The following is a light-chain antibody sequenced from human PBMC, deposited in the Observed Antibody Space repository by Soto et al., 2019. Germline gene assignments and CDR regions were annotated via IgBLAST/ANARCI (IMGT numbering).Light chain of an antibody. CDR2: GAS. Sequence: EIVLTQSPVTLSVSPGDGASLSCRASQTVGSNLAWYQQKPGQAPRLLIYGASTRATGVPVRFSGSGAGTEFTLPIDNLQSDDFAVYYCQQHLDLPFTFGQGT. V-gene: IGKV3-15*01. CDR1: QTVGSN. CDR3: QQHLDLPFT. J-gene: IGKJ2*01.